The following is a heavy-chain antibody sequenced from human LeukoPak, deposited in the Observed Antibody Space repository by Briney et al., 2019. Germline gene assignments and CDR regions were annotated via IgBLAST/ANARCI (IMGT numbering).Heavy chain of an antibody. J-gene: IGHJ3*02. V-gene: IGHV1-69*05. CDR2: IIPIFGTA. CDR3: ARDSVSVGATFSDAFDI. D-gene: IGHD1-26*01. CDR1: GGTFSSYA. Sequence: SVKASCKASGGTFSSYAISWVRQAPGQGLEWMGGIIPIFGTANYAQKFQGRVTITTDESTSTAYMELSSLRSEDTAVYYCARDSVSVGATFSDAFDIWGQGTMVTVSS.